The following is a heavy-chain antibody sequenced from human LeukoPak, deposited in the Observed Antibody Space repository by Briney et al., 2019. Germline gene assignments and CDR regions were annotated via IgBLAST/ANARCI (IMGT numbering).Heavy chain of an antibody. CDR2: INPSGGST. CDR1: GYSFTNYY. CDR3: ARGRSPYWYFDL. V-gene: IGHV1-46*01. Sequence: ASVKVSCKASGYSFTNYYMHWVRQAPGQGLEWMGIINPSGGSTSYAQKFQGRVTMTRDTSTNTVYMELSSLRSDDTAVYYCARGRSPYWYFDLWGRGTLVTVSS. J-gene: IGHJ2*01.